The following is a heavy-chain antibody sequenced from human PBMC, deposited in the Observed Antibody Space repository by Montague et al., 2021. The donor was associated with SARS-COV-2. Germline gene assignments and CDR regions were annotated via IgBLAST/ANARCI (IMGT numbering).Heavy chain of an antibody. V-gene: IGHV4-61*02. Sequence: TLSLTCTVSGGSISSGSYYWSCIRQPAGEELEWIGRIYSSGSNNYNPSLKSRVSITVDTSKNHLSLKLISVAAADTAVYYCAREDGVDPATYYYYYGMDVWGQGTTVTVSS. D-gene: IGHD5-18*01. CDR2: IYSSGSN. CDR3: AREDGVDPATYYYYYGMDV. CDR1: GGSISSGSYY. J-gene: IGHJ6*02.